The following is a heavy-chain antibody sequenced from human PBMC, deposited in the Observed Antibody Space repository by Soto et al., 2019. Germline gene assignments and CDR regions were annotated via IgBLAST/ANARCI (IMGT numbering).Heavy chain of an antibody. CDR1: GGTFSSYA. D-gene: IGHD5-18*01. J-gene: IGHJ3*02. CDR3: ATRSMDTAMVQNAFDI. CDR2: IIPIFGTA. Sequence: ASVKVSCKDSGGTFSSYAISWVRQAPGQGLEWMGGIIPIFGTANYAQKFQGRVTITADESTSTAYMELSSLRSEDTAVYYCATRSMDTAMVQNAFDIWGQGTMVTVSS. V-gene: IGHV1-69*13.